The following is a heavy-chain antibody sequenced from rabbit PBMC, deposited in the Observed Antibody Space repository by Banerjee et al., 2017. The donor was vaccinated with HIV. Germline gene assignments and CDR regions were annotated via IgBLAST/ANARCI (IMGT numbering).Heavy chain of an antibody. CDR3: ARDDILIAGYQFDL. V-gene: IGHV1S45*01. CDR1: GFSFSSSYY. D-gene: IGHD6-1*01. Sequence: QEQLVESGGGLVQPEGSLTLTCTASGFSFSSSYYMCWVRQAPGKGLEWIACIYADSSGSTYYASWAKGRFTISKTSSTTVTLQMTSLTAADTATYFCARDDILIAGYQFDLWGPGTLVTVS. J-gene: IGHJ4*01. CDR2: IYADSSGST.